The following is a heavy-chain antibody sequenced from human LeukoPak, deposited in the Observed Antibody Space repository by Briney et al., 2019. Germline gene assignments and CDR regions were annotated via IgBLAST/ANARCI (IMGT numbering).Heavy chain of an antibody. CDR2: ISLDGSFT. CDR1: GFSFSSYG. J-gene: IGHJ4*02. CDR3: ARSWGYDFWSGYPRFDY. V-gene: IGHV3-30*12. D-gene: IGHD3-3*01. Sequence: PGGSLRLSCAASGFSFSSYGMHWVRQAPGKGLEWVAVISLDGSFTYYADPVKGRFTISRDSSKNTVYLQMNSLRAEDTAIYYCARSWGYDFWSGYPRFDYWGQGTLVTVSS.